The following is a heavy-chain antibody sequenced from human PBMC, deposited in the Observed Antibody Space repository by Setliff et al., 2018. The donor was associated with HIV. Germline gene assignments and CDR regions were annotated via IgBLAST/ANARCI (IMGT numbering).Heavy chain of an antibody. J-gene: IGHJ4*02. V-gene: IGHV4-59*01. CDR3: ARGRSCTNGVCYQY. CDR1: GGSINTYY. Sequence: SETLSLTCTVSGGSINTYYWTWIRQSPGKGLEWIGYFYHSGSTNYNPSLKSRVSISVVTSKNEFSLNLSSLTAADTAVYYCARGRSCTNGVCYQYWGQGTLVTVSS. CDR2: FYHSGST. D-gene: IGHD2-8*01.